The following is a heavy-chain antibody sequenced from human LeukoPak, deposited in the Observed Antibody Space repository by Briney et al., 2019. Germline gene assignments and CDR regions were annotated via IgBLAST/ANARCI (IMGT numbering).Heavy chain of an antibody. V-gene: IGHV3-9*01. CDR3: AKDRRHTVSGGYFDL. Sequence: GGSLRLSCAASEFSVGSNYMTWVRQAPGKGLEWVSGISWNSGHIGYADSVKGRFTISRDNAKNSLYLQMNSLRAGDTALYYCAKDRRHTVSGGYFDLWGRGTLVIVSS. CDR1: EFSVGSNY. D-gene: IGHD3-10*01. CDR2: ISWNSGHI. J-gene: IGHJ2*01.